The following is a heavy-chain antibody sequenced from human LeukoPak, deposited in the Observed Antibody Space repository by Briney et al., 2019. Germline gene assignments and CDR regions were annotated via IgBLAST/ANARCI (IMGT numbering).Heavy chain of an antibody. Sequence: GGSLRLSCAASGFTFSNAWMSWVRQAPGKGLVWVGRIKSKTDGGTTDYAAPVKGRFTISRDDSKNTLYLQMNSLKTEDTAVYYCTTDPEYGDYEGYYFHYWGQGTLVTVSS. V-gene: IGHV3-15*01. J-gene: IGHJ4*02. D-gene: IGHD4-17*01. CDR3: TTDPEYGDYEGYYFHY. CDR1: GFTFSNAW. CDR2: IKSKTDGGTT.